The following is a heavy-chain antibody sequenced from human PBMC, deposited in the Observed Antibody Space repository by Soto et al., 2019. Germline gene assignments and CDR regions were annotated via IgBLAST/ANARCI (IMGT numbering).Heavy chain of an antibody. J-gene: IGHJ6*02. D-gene: IGHD4-4*01. Sequence: GESLKISCKGSGYSFTSYWIGWVRQMPGKGLEWMGIIYPGDSDTRYSPSFQGQVTISADKSISTAYLQWSSLKASDTAMYYCARHVYSNYRKPSPRESKRDYYYGMDVWGQGTTVTVSS. CDR1: GYSFTSYW. CDR3: ARHVYSNYRKPSPRESKRDYYYGMDV. CDR2: IYPGDSDT. V-gene: IGHV5-51*01.